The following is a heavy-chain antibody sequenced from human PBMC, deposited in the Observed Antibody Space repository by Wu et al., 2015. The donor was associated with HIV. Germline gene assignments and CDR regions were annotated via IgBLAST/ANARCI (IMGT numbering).Heavy chain of an antibody. CDR3: ARGRPFTYYYDSSGYPLFDY. CDR2: INPNSGGT. V-gene: IGHV1-2*02. J-gene: IGHJ4*02. D-gene: IGHD3-22*01. CDR1: GYTFTGYY. Sequence: QVQLVQSGAEVKKPGASVKVSCKASGYTFTGYYMHWVRQAPGQGLEWMGWINPNSGGTNYAQKFQGRVTMTRDTSISTAYMELSRLRSDDTAVYYCARGRPFTYYYDSSGYPLFDYWGQGTWSPSPQ.